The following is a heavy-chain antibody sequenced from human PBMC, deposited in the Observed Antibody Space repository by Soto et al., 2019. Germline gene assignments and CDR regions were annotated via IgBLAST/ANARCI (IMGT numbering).Heavy chain of an antibody. Sequence: GGSLRLSCAASGFTFDDYAMHWVRQAPGKGLEWVSGISWNSGSIGYADSVKGRFTISRDNAKNSLYLQMNSLRAEDTALYYCAKVRGSYWAFDIWGQGTMVTVSS. CDR2: ISWNSGSI. CDR1: GFTFDDYA. D-gene: IGHD1-26*01. CDR3: AKVRGSYWAFDI. V-gene: IGHV3-9*01. J-gene: IGHJ3*02.